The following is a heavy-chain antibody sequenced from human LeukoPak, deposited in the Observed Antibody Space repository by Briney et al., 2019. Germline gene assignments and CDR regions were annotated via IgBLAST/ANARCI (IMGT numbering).Heavy chain of an antibody. J-gene: IGHJ4*02. V-gene: IGHV4-39*01. CDR2: IYYSGST. D-gene: IGHD3-22*01. Sequence: PSETLSLTCTVSGGSINSSSYYWGWIRQPPGKGLEWVRSIYYSGSTYYNPSLKSRVTLSVRTSKTQFSLNLRSVTAADTAVYYCARLYYDSSGYYQICYFDYWGQGTLLTVSS. CDR3: ARLYYDSSGYYQICYFDY. CDR1: GGSINSSSYY.